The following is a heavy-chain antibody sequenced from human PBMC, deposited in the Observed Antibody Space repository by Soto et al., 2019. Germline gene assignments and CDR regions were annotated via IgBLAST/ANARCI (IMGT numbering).Heavy chain of an antibody. V-gene: IGHV3-74*01. CDR2: VNSDGSIT. CDR1: GFTFSSYW. CDR3: ARVGATTWY. Sequence: PGGSLRLSCAASGFTFSSYWMYWVRQAPGKGLVWVSRVNSDGSITNYADAVKGRFTISRDNAKNTLYLQMDGLRTEDTAVYYCARVGATTWYWGQGTLVTVSS. D-gene: IGHD1-26*01. J-gene: IGHJ4*02.